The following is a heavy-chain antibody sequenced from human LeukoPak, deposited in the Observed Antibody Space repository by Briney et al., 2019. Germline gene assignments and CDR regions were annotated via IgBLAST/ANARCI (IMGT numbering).Heavy chain of an antibody. CDR3: ARGVDKYCSSTSCYRPLDP. CDR1: GFTVSSNY. Sequence: GGSLRLSCAASGFTVSSNYMSWVRQAPGKGLEWVSVIYSGGSTYYADSVKGRFTISRDNAKNSLYLQMNSLRAEDTAVYYCARGVDKYCSSTSCYRPLDPWGQGTLVTVSS. J-gene: IGHJ5*02. V-gene: IGHV3-53*01. CDR2: IYSGGST. D-gene: IGHD2-2*01.